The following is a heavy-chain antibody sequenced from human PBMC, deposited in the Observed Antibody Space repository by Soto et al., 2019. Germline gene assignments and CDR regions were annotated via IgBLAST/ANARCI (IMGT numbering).Heavy chain of an antibody. CDR2: IIPILGIA. CDR1: GGTFSSYT. J-gene: IGHJ3*02. CDR3: ARPLGDDILSGYPNDAFDI. Sequence: QVQLVQSGAEVKKPGSSVEVSCKASGGTFSSYTISWVRQAPGQGLEWMGRIIPILGIANYAQKFQGRVTITADKSTSTAYMELSNLRSEDTAVYYCARPLGDDILSGYPNDAFDILGQGKMVTVSS. V-gene: IGHV1-69*02. D-gene: IGHD3-9*01.